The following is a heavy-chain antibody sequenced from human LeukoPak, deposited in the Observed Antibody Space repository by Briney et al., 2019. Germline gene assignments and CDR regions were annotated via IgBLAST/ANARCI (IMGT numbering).Heavy chain of an antibody. CDR2: IYIFSGST. J-gene: IGHJ4*02. D-gene: IGHD4-17*01. Sequence: SETLSLTCTVSGGSISSGRNYWTWIRQPAGKGLEWIGRIYIFSGSTNYNPSLKSRVTISVDTSKNQFSLKLTSVTAADTALYYCAKDSAHLDTVTTLSYFDYWGQGTLVTVSS. CDR1: GGSISSGRNY. V-gene: IGHV4-61*02. CDR3: AKDSAHLDTVTTLSYFDY.